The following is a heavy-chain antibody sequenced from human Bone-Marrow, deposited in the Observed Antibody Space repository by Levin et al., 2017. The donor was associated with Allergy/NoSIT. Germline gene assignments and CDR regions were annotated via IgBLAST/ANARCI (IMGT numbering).Heavy chain of an antibody. D-gene: IGHD3-3*01. CDR2: ISYDGSNK. CDR3: AKFYIGGVVIPNYYYGMDV. Sequence: GGSLRLSCAASGFTFSSYGMHWVRQAPGKGLEWVAVISYDGSNKYYADSVKGRFTISRDNSKNTLYLQMNSLRAEDTAVYYCAKFYIGGVVIPNYYYGMDVWGQGTTVTVSS. V-gene: IGHV3-30*18. CDR1: GFTFSSYG. J-gene: IGHJ6*02.